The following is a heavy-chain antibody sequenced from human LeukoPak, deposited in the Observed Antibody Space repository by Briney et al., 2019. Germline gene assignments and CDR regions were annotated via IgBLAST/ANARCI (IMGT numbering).Heavy chain of an antibody. V-gene: IGHV1-24*01. D-gene: IGHD2-2*01. Sequence: GASVKVSCKVSGYTLTELSMHWVRQAPGKGLEWMGGFDPEDGETIYAQKFQGRVTMTEDTSTDTAYMELSSLRPEDTAVYYCATRPLRGYCSSTSCYAGFDYWGQGTLVTVSS. CDR3: ATRPLRGYCSSTSCYAGFDY. J-gene: IGHJ4*02. CDR1: GYTLTELS. CDR2: FDPEDGET.